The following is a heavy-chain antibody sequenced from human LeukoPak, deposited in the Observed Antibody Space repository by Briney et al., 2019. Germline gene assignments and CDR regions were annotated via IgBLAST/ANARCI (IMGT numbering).Heavy chain of an antibody. CDR1: GDSISSSSYY. J-gene: IGHJ3*02. Sequence: SETLSLTCTVSGDSISSSSYYWGWIRQPPGKGLEWIGSIYYSGSTYYNPSLKSRVTISVDTSKNQFSLKLSSVTAADTAVYYCARPQYSGSYYFAFDIWGQGTMVTVSS. CDR2: IYYSGST. CDR3: ARPQYSGSYYFAFDI. V-gene: IGHV4-39*01. D-gene: IGHD1-26*01.